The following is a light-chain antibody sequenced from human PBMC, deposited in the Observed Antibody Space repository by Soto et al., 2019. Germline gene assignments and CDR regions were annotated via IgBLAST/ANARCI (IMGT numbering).Light chain of an antibody. CDR3: ATWDDSLNGPV. Sequence: QSVLTQPPSASGTPRQGVTISCSGSSSNIGSNTVSWYQQLPGTAPKVLIYSNNQRPSGVPDRFSGSKSGTSASLAISGLQSEDEADYYCATWDDSLNGPVFGGGTKLTVL. V-gene: IGLV1-44*01. J-gene: IGLJ3*02. CDR2: SNN. CDR1: SSNIGSNT.